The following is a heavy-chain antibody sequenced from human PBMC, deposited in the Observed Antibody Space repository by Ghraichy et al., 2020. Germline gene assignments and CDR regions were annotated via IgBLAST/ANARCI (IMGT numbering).Heavy chain of an antibody. CDR2: IIPIFGTA. D-gene: IGHD3-22*01. J-gene: IGHJ3*02. Sequence: SVKVSCKASGGTFSSYAISWVRQAPGQGLEWMGGIIPIFGTANYAQKFQGRVTITADESTSTAYMELSSLRSEDTAVYYCARDALYYYDSSGYYHPRVHDAFDIWGQGTMVTVSS. CDR1: GGTFSSYA. CDR3: ARDALYYYDSSGYYHPRVHDAFDI. V-gene: IGHV1-69*13.